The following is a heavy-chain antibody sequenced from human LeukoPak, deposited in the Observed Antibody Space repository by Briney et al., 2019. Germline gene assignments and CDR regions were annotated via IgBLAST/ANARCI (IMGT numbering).Heavy chain of an antibody. CDR2: IYYSGST. CDR1: GGSISSYY. J-gene: IGHJ6*02. D-gene: IGHD6-13*01. Sequence: SETLSLTCTVSGGSISSYYWSWIRQPPGKGLQWIGYIYYSGSTNYNPSLKSRVTISVDTSKNQFSLKLSSVTAADTAVYYCARGAVIAAADEYYYGMDVWGQGTTITVSS. V-gene: IGHV4-59*01. CDR3: ARGAVIAAADEYYYGMDV.